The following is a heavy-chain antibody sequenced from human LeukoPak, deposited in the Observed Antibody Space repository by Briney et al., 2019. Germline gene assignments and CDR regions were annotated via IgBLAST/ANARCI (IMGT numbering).Heavy chain of an antibody. CDR3: ARHSHSGSFAY. J-gene: IGHJ4*02. CDR1: GGSISISSYY. Sequence: KPSETLSLTCTVSGGSISISSYYWAWIRQPPGKGLEWIGSICYSGNTYYTPSLQSRVTISGDTSKNQFSLKLSSVTAADTAVYFCARHSHSGSFAYWGQGTLVTVSS. D-gene: IGHD1-26*01. V-gene: IGHV4-39*01. CDR2: ICYSGNT.